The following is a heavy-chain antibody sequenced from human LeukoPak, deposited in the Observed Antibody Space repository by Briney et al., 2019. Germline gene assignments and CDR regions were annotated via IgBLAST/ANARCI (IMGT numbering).Heavy chain of an antibody. CDR1: GGTFSSYA. J-gene: IGHJ6*02. V-gene: IGHV1-69*13. CDR3: ARGLGTYYYYGMDV. CDR2: IIPIFGTA. Sequence: ASVKVSCKASGGTFSSYAISWVRQALGQGLEWMGGIIPIFGTANYAQKFQGRVTITADESTSTAYMELSSLRSEDTAVYYCARGLGTYYYYGMDVWGQGTTVTVSS.